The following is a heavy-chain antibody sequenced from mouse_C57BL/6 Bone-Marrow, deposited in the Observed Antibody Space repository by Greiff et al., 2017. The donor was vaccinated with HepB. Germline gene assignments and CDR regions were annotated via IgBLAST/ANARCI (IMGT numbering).Heavy chain of an antibody. CDR1: GFSLTSSA. Sequence: QVQLKQSGPGLVAPSQSLSITCTVSGFSLTSSAISWVRQPPGKGLEWLGVIWTGGGTNYNSALKSRLSISKDNSKSQVFLKMNSLQTDDTARYYCARNSLLTTVVAGDAMDYWGQGTSVTVSS. V-gene: IGHV2-9-1*01. CDR3: ARNSLLTTVVAGDAMDY. J-gene: IGHJ4*01. D-gene: IGHD1-1*01. CDR2: IWTGGGT.